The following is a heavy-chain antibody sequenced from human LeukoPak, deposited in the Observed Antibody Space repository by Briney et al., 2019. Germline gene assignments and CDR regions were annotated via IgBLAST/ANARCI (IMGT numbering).Heavy chain of an antibody. J-gene: IGHJ4*02. CDR2: ISFDGSNQ. Sequence: GRSLILSCAAPGFTFSSYGMHWVRQAPGKGLEWVALISFDGSNQYYADSVKGRFTISRDNSKNTLYLQMNSLRAEDTAVYYCAKPPEVGATVGYFDYWGQGTLVTVSS. CDR1: GFTFSSYG. V-gene: IGHV3-30*18. D-gene: IGHD1-26*01. CDR3: AKPPEVGATVGYFDY.